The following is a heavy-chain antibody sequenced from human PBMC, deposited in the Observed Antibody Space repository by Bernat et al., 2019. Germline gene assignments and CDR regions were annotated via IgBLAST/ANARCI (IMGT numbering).Heavy chain of an antibody. CDR2: MYSGGST. CDR1: GFTVSSNY. D-gene: IGHD3-9*01. J-gene: IGHJ4*02. CDR3: ASEYYDILTGYYRPDY. Sequence: EVQLVESGGGLIQPGGSLRLSCAASGFTVSSNYMSWVRQAPGKGLEWVSVMYSGGSTYYADSVKGRFTISRDNPKNTLYLQMNSLRAEDTAVYYCASEYYDILTGYYRPDYWGQGTLVTVSS. V-gene: IGHV3-53*01.